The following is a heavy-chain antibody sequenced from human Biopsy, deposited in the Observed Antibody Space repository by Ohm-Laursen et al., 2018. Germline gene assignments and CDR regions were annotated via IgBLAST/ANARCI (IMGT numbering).Heavy chain of an antibody. V-gene: IGHV4-61*01. CDR2: IYNDVST. Sequence: PGTLSLTCTVSGASVSSGSYDWSWIRQPPGKGLEWIGNIYNDVSTKYNPSLRSRVTISADKSTNQFSLKLNSVTAADTAVYYCARDFRAGSGFLRSNNHYCGMDVWGPGTRVTVSS. CDR1: GASVSSGSYD. CDR3: ARDFRAGSGFLRSNNHYCGMDV. J-gene: IGHJ6*02. D-gene: IGHD5-24*01.